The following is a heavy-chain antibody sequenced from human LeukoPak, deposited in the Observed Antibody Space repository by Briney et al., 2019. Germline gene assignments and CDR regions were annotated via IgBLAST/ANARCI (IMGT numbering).Heavy chain of an antibody. D-gene: IGHD6-13*01. CDR2: INPNSGGT. J-gene: IGHJ5*02. Sequence: GASVKVSCKASGYTFTVYYMHWVRQAPGQGLEWMGWINPNSGGTNYAQKFQGRVTMTRDTSISTAYMELNRLRSDDTAVFYCARAGFGAAAANRPKTLGFDPWGQGTLVTVSS. V-gene: IGHV1-2*02. CDR1: GYTFTVYY. CDR3: ARAGFGAAAANRPKTLGFDP.